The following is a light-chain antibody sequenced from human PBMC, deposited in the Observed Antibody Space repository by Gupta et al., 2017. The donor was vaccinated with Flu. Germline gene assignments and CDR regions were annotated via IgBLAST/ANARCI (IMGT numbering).Light chain of an antibody. CDR1: QGISNY. CDR3: QKYNSSPRLT. J-gene: IGKJ4*01. CDR2: AES. Sequence: SSLSASVGDRVTITCRASQGISNYLAWYQQKPGKDPKLLIYAESTWQSGVPSRFSGSGSGTDVTLTISSRQPEDVATYYCQKYNSSPRLTFGRGTKVEIK. V-gene: IGKV1-27*01.